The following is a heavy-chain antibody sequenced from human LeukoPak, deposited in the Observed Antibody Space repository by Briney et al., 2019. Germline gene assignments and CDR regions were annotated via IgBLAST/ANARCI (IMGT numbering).Heavy chain of an antibody. CDR2: IYYSGST. CDR3: ARAKAYGGNLPFDC. CDR1: GGSISSGDYY. V-gene: IGHV4-30-4*01. J-gene: IGHJ4*02. Sequence: KTSETLSLTCTVSGGSISSGDYYWSWIRQPPGKGLEWIGYIYYSGSTYYNPSLKSRVTISVDTSKNQFSLKLSSVTAADTAVYYCARAKAYGGNLPFDCWGQGTLVTVSS. D-gene: IGHD4-17*01.